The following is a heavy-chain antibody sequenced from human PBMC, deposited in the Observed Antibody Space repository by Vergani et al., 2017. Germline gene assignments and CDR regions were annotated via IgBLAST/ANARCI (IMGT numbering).Heavy chain of an antibody. V-gene: IGHV2-70*04. CDR2: IDWDDDE. CDR1: GFSLSTAGMR. CDR3: ARMHGYSYGYVLDY. Sequence: QVTLKESGPALVKPTQTLTLTCTFSGFSLSTAGMRVSWIRQPPGKALEWLARIDWDDDEFYRTSLKTRLTISKDTSKNQVVLTMTNMDPVDTATYYCARMHGYSYGYVLDYWGQGTLVTVSS. J-gene: IGHJ4*02. D-gene: IGHD5-18*01.